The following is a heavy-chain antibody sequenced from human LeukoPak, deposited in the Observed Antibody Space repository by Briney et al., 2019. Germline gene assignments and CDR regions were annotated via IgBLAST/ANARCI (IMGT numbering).Heavy chain of an antibody. CDR3: AKDGWFGELPYYFDY. V-gene: IGHV3-23*01. Sequence: GGSLRLSCAASGFIFSSYAMSWVRQAPGKGLEWVSAISGSGGSTNYADSVKGRFTISRDNSKKTVHMQMNSLRAEDTAVYYCAKDGWFGELPYYFDYWGQGTLVTVSS. D-gene: IGHD3-10*01. CDR1: GFIFSSYA. J-gene: IGHJ4*02. CDR2: ISGSGGST.